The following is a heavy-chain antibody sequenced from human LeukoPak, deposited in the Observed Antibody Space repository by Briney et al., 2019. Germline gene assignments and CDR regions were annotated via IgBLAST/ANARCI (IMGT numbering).Heavy chain of an antibody. V-gene: IGHV3-66*02. D-gene: IGHD5-18*01. CDR3: ARGIAGGYSYGLDY. CDR1: GFTVSSNY. J-gene: IGHJ4*02. Sequence: GGSLRLSCAASGFTVSSNYVSWVRQAPGKGLEWVSVIYSAGSTYYADSVKGRFTISRDNSKNTLYLQMNSLRAEDTAVYYCARGIAGGYSYGLDYWGQGTLVTVSS. CDR2: IYSAGST.